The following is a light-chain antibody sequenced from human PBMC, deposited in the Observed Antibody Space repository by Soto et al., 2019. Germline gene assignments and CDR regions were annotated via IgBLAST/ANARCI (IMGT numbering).Light chain of an antibody. CDR3: QQYNTWPPT. J-gene: IGKJ1*01. CDR1: QSVRSN. V-gene: IGKV3-15*01. CDR2: GAS. Sequence: EIVMTQSPATLSASPGERATLSCRASQSVRSNLAWYQQKPGQAPRLLIYGASTRATGIPARCSGSGSGTEFTLSIGSLQSEDFAIYYCQQYNTWPPTFGQGTKVEIK.